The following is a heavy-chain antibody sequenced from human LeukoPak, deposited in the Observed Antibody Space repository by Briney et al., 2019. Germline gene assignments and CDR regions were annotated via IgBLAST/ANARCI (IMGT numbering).Heavy chain of an antibody. J-gene: IGHJ6*03. CDR1: GFTFSSYS. Sequence: PGGSLRLSCAASGFTFSSYSMNWVRQAPGKGLEWVSSISSSSSYIYYADSVKGRFTISRDNAKNSLYLQMNSLRAEDTAVYYCARGGVWIAARPSYYYYYYMGVWGKGTTVTVSS. D-gene: IGHD6-6*01. CDR3: ARGGVWIAARPSYYYYYYMGV. CDR2: ISSSSSYI. V-gene: IGHV3-21*01.